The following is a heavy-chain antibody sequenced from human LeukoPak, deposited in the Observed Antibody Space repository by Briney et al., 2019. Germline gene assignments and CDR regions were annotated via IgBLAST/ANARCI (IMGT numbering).Heavy chain of an antibody. J-gene: IGHJ4*02. V-gene: IGHV3-53*01. CDR1: GFTVSSKY. CDR3: ARDPGITGTEDTFDY. CDR2: IYSGGST. Sequence: GGSLRLSCAASGFTVSSKYMSWVRQAPGKGLEWVSVIYSGGSTYYADSVKGRFTISRDNSKNTLYLQMNSLKAEDTAVYYCARDPGITGTEDTFDYWGQGTLVTVSS. D-gene: IGHD1-20*01.